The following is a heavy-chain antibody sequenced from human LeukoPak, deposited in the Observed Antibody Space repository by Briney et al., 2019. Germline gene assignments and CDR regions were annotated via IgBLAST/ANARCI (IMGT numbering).Heavy chain of an antibody. D-gene: IGHD6-19*01. V-gene: IGHV1-3*01. Sequence: ASMKVSCKTSGYTFTSYAMHWVRQAPGQRLEWMGWINAGNGDTKYSQKFQGRVTITRDTSASTAYMEVSSLRSEDTAVYYCARDRVFSSAWYGAFDIWGQGTMVTVSS. CDR2: INAGNGDT. CDR3: ARDRVFSSAWYGAFDI. J-gene: IGHJ3*02. CDR1: GYTFTSYA.